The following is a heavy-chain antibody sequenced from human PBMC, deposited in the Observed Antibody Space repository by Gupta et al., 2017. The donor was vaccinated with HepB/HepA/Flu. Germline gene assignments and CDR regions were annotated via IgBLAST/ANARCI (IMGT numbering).Heavy chain of an antibody. CDR3: ARVGVEGYNPAYFDS. V-gene: IGHV4-59*01. Sequence: TSYNPSLKSRVTISEDTSKNQISLKLRSVTAADTAVYYCARVGVEGYNPAYFDSWGQGIQVTVSS. CDR2: T. D-gene: IGHD5-24*01. J-gene: IGHJ4*02.